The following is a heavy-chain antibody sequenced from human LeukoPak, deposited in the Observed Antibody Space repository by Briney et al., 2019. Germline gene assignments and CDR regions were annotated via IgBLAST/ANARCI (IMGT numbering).Heavy chain of an antibody. V-gene: IGHV5-51*01. CDR1: RYYFTSYW. D-gene: IGHD6-6*01. Sequence: GESLRISCKGSRYYFTSYWIAWWRHMPWKGLEYMGDIYPGDSESRYSPSFQGQVTISADKSISTTYLQWSSLKASDTAIYYCASSSRSSGFDYWGQGTLVTVSS. J-gene: IGHJ4*02. CDR3: ASSSRSSGFDY. CDR2: IYPGDSES.